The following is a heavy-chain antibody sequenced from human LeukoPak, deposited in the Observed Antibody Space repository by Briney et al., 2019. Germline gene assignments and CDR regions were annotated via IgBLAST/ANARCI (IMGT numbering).Heavy chain of an antibody. CDR3: VREQGISGYYYY. CDR1: GGSISSGGYY. V-gene: IGHV4-61*08. D-gene: IGHD3-22*01. CDR2: IYYSGST. Sequence: SQTLSLTCTVSGGSISSGGYYWSWIRQPPGKGLEWIGYIYYSGSTNYNPSLKSRVTISVDTSKNQLSLKLSSVTAADTAVYYCVREQGISGYYYYWGQGTLVTVSS. J-gene: IGHJ4*02.